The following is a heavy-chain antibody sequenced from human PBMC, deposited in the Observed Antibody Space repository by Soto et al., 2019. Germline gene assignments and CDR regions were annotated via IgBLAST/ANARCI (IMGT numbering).Heavy chain of an antibody. D-gene: IGHD2-2*01. CDR3: AKVRSSTSRYAFDY. J-gene: IGHJ4*02. Sequence: EVQLLESGGGLVQPGGSLRLSCAASGITFRNYAMSWARQAPGKGLEWVSAISGSGGTTHYADSVKGRFTISRDNSKNTLYLRMNSLRVEDTAVYYCAKVRSSTSRYAFDYWGQGSLVTVSS. CDR2: ISGSGGTT. V-gene: IGHV3-23*01. CDR1: GITFRNYA.